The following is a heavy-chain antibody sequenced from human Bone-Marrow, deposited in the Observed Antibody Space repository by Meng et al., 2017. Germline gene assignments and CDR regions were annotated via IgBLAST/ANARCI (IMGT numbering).Heavy chain of an antibody. Sequence: ASVKVSCKASGYTFTGYYMHWVRRAPGQGLEWMGRIDPKSGDTHYAQRFQGRVTMTGDTSISTAYMELSGLRSDDTAVYYCASTGDSSAIYYYGMDVWGQGTTVTVSS. J-gene: IGHJ6*02. CDR2: IDPKSGDT. V-gene: IGHV1-2*06. CDR1: GYTFTGYY. D-gene: IGHD3-22*01. CDR3: ASTGDSSAIYYYGMDV.